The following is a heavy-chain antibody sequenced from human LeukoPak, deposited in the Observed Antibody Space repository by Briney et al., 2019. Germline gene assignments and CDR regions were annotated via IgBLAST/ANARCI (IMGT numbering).Heavy chain of an antibody. CDR3: ARKTSQRVLRFLEWLFVVDV. V-gene: IGHV4-34*01. CDR1: GGSFSGYY. D-gene: IGHD3-3*01. J-gene: IGHJ6*02. CDR2: INHSGST. Sequence: PSETLSLTCAVYGGSFSGYYWSWIRQPPGKGLEWIGEINHSGSTNYNPSLKSRVTISVDTSKNQFSLKLSSVTAADTAVYYCARKTSQRVLRFLEWLFVVDVWGQGTTVTVSS.